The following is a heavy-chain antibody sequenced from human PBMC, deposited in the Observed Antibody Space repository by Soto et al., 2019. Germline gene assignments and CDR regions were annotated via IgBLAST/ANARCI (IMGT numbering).Heavy chain of an antibody. V-gene: IGHV1-58*02. CDR1: GFTFTSSA. CDR2: IVVGSGNT. Sequence: QMQLVQSGPEVKKPGTSVKVSCKASGFTFTSSAMQWVRQARGQRLEWIGWIVVGSGNTNYAQNFQERVTITREMSTSTAYMELSSLRAEDTAVYYCAAVPYCSSTSCYLGGMDVWGQGTTVTVSS. CDR3: AAVPYCSSTSCYLGGMDV. D-gene: IGHD2-2*01. J-gene: IGHJ6*02.